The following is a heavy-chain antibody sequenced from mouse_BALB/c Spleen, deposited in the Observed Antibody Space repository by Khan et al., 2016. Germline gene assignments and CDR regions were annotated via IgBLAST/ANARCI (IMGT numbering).Heavy chain of an antibody. CDR2: IRYSGST. V-gene: IGHV3-2*02. J-gene: IGHJ1*01. CDR1: GYSITSDYA. Sequence: EVQLQEPGPGLVKPSQSLSLTCTVTGYSITSDYAWNWIRQFPGNKLEWMGYIRYSGSTTYNPSLKSRISITRDTSKNQFFLQLYSVTTEDTATYYCTSSPTATRYFDVWGAGTTVTVSS. CDR3: TSSPTATRYFDV. D-gene: IGHD1-2*01.